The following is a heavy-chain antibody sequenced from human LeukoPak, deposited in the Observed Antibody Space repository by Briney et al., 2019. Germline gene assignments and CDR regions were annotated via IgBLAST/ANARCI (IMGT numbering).Heavy chain of an antibody. V-gene: IGHV3-23*01. CDR1: GFPFSSYG. D-gene: IGHD5-12*01. J-gene: IGHJ4*02. CDR3: AKDLPRGYSGYEDDY. Sequence: HPGGSLRLSCAASGFPFSSYGMHWVRQAAGKGLEWVSAISGSGGSTYYADSVKGRFTISRDNSKNTLYLQMNSLRAEDTAVYYCAKDLPRGYSGYEDDYWGQGTLVTVSS. CDR2: ISGSGGST.